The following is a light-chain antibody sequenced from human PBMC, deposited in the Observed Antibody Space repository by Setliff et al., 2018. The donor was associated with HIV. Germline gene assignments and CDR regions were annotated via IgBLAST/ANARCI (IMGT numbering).Light chain of an antibody. CDR1: SSDVGGYNY. Sequence: ALPPPASVSGSPGQSITISCTGTSSDVGGYNYVPWYQLHPSKAPKLMIFDVSERPSGVSNRFSGSKSGNTASLTISGLQAEDEANYYCLSHTSRSTYVCGTGTKVTVL. V-gene: IGLV2-14*03. CDR3: LSHTSRSTYV. CDR2: DVS. J-gene: IGLJ1*01.